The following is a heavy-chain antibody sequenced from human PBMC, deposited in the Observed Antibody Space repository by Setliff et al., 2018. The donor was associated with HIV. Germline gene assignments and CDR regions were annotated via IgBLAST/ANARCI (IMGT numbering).Heavy chain of an antibody. CDR3: ARDRHYYGSGSYGP. V-gene: IGHV4-4*07. Sequence: SETLSLTCTVSGGSFNNYHWSWIRQPAGKGLEWIGRIYDSGAANYKPSLKSRVTMSIDKSNNQFSLYLTSVTAADTAIYYCARDRHYYGSGSYGPWGQGILVTVSS. D-gene: IGHD3-10*01. CDR2: IYDSGAA. CDR1: GGSFNNYH. J-gene: IGHJ5*02.